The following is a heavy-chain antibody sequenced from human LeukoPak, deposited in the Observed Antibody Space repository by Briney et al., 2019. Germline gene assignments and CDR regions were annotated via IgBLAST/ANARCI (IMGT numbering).Heavy chain of an antibody. CDR2: ISAYNGNT. Sequence: ASVKVFCKASGYTFTSYGISWVRQAPGQGLEWMGWISAYNGNTNYAQKLQGRVTMTTDTSTNTAYMELRSLRSDDTAVYYCARDRFSGSYYDYWGQGTLVTVSS. CDR3: ARDRFSGSYYDY. V-gene: IGHV1-18*01. D-gene: IGHD1-26*01. J-gene: IGHJ4*02. CDR1: GYTFTSYG.